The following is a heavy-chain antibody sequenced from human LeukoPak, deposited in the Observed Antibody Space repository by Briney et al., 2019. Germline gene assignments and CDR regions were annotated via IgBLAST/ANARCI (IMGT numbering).Heavy chain of an antibody. CDR2: ISSSGSTI. CDR3: ARAETYYYDSSGYYFDY. CDR1: GFTFSSYW. J-gene: IGHJ4*02. D-gene: IGHD3-22*01. Sequence: GGSLRLSCAASGFTFSSYWMSWIRQAPGKGLEWVSYISSSGSTIYYADSVKGRFTISRDNAKNSLYLQMNSLRAEDTAVYYCARAETYYYDSSGYYFDYWGQGTLVTVSS. V-gene: IGHV3-11*01.